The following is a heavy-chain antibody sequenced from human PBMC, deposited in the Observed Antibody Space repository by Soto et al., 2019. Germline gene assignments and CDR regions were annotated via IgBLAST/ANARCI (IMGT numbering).Heavy chain of an antibody. CDR2: IYYSGST. J-gene: IGHJ3*02. CDR1: GGSISSYY. Sequence: SETLSLTCTVSGGSISSYYWSWIRQPPGKGLEWIGYIYYSGSTNYNPSLKSRVTISVDTSKNQFSLKLSSVTAADTAVYYCAREGIAARYAFDIWGQGTMVTVSS. D-gene: IGHD6-6*01. V-gene: IGHV4-59*01. CDR3: AREGIAARYAFDI.